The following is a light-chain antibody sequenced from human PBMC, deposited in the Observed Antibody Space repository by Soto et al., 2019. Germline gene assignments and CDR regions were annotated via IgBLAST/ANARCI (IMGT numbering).Light chain of an antibody. J-gene: IGLJ2*01. Sequence: SYELTQPPSVSVAPGKTARITCGGNNIGSKSVHWYQQKPGQAPVQVIYYDNNRPSGIPERFSGSNSGNTATLTLSRVEAGDEADDDCQVWDSSSDHVVFGGGTKLTVL. CDR1: NIGSKS. CDR2: YDN. V-gene: IGLV3-21*04. CDR3: QVWDSSSDHVV.